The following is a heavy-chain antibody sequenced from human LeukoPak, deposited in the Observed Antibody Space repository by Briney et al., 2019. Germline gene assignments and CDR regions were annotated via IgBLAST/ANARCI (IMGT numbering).Heavy chain of an antibody. Sequence: ASVKVSCKASGYTFTSYYMHWVRQAPGQGLEWMGWTSAYNGNTNYAQKLQGRVTMTTDTSTSTAYMELRSLRSDDTAVYYCARDWAAMVPGRAFDIWGQGTMVTVSS. J-gene: IGHJ3*02. CDR2: TSAYNGNT. V-gene: IGHV1-18*04. D-gene: IGHD5-18*01. CDR1: GYTFTSYY. CDR3: ARDWAAMVPGRAFDI.